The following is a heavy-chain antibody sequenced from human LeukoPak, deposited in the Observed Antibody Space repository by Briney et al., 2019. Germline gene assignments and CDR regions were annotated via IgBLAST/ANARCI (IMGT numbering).Heavy chain of an antibody. CDR2: ISHDGSNK. Sequence: GRSLRLSCAASGFSFSSYGMHWVRQAPGKGLEWVAVISHDGSNKYYADSVKSRFTISRDNSKNTLYLQMNSLRVEDTAVYYCAKDYRYYGSGSHMDVWGKGTTVTISS. CDR3: AKDYRYYGSGSHMDV. CDR1: GFSFSSYG. V-gene: IGHV3-30*18. D-gene: IGHD3-10*01. J-gene: IGHJ6*03.